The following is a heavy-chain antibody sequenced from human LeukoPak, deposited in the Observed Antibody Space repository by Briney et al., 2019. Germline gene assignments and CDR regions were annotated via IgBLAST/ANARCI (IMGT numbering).Heavy chain of an antibody. V-gene: IGHV3-48*01. J-gene: IGHJ1*01. Sequence: GGSLRLSCAASGFTFSSYSMNWVRQAPGKGLEWISYISSGSSTIYYVDSVKGRFTISRDNAKNSLYLQMNSLRAEDMAVYYCARGSDLKYFQYWGQSTLVTVSS. CDR3: ARGSDLKYFQY. CDR2: ISSGSSTI. CDR1: GFTFSSYS.